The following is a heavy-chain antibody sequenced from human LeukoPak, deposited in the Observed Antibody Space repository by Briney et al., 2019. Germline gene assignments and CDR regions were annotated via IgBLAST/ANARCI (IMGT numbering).Heavy chain of an antibody. Sequence: GGSLRLSCAASGFTVSSNYMSWVRQAPGKGLEWVSVIYSGGSTYYADSVKGRLTISRDNSKNTLYLQMNSLRAEDTAVYYCATSGWYQGIDYWGRGTLVTVSS. CDR1: GFTVSSNY. CDR2: IYSGGST. J-gene: IGHJ4*02. CDR3: ATSGWYQGIDY. D-gene: IGHD6-19*01. V-gene: IGHV3-53*01.